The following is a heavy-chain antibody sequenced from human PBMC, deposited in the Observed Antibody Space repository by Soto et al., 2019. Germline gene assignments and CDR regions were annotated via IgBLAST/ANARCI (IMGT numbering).Heavy chain of an antibody. CDR3: ARAPGYCSSTSCYASPYYYYYGMDV. CDR1: GGSISSYY. D-gene: IGHD2-2*01. J-gene: IGHJ6*02. CDR2: IYYSGST. V-gene: IGHV4-59*01. Sequence: SETLSLTCTVSGGSISSYYWSWIRQPPGKGLEWIGYIYYSGSTNYNPSLKSRDTISVDTSKNQFSLKLSSVTAADTAVFYCARAPGYCSSTSCYASPYYYYYGMDVWGQGTTVTVSS.